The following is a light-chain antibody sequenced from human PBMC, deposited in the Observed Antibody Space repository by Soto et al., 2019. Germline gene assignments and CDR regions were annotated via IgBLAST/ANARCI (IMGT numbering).Light chain of an antibody. CDR1: SSDVGGYKY. CDR3: SSYAGSKNFVI. J-gene: IGLJ2*01. Sequence: QSALTQPPSASGSPGQSVTISCTGTSSDVGGYKYVSWYQQHPGKAPKLMIYEVSQRPSGVPDRFSGSKSGNTASLTVSGLQAEDEADYYCSSYAGSKNFVIFGGGTKLTAL. V-gene: IGLV2-8*01. CDR2: EVS.